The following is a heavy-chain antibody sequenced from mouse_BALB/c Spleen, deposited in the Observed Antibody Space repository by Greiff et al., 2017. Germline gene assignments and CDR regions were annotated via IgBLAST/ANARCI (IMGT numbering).Heavy chain of an antibody. Sequence: EVKVVESGGGLVQPGGSRKLSCAASGFTFSSFGMHWVRQAPEKGLEWVAYISSGSSTIYYADTVKGRFTISRDNPKNTLFLQMTSLRSEDTAMYYCARSYRYADAMDYWGQGTSVTVSS. CDR1: GFTFSSFG. V-gene: IGHV5-17*02. CDR3: ARSYRYADAMDY. D-gene: IGHD2-14*01. CDR2: ISSGSSTI. J-gene: IGHJ4*01.